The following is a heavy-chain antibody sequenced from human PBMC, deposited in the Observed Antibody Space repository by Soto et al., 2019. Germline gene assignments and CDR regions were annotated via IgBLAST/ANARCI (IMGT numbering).Heavy chain of an antibody. V-gene: IGHV1-69*01. D-gene: IGHD2-2*01. Sequence: QVQLVQSGAEVKKPGSSVKVSCKASGGTFSSYAISWVRQAPGQGLEWMGGIIPISETTNYAQKFQGRVTITADESNRTAYMELSSLRSEDTGVYYCARSQGSSTSLEIYYYYYYGMDAWGQGTTVTVSS. CDR2: IIPISETT. CDR1: GGTFSSYA. CDR3: ARSQGSSTSLEIYYYYYYGMDA. J-gene: IGHJ6*02.